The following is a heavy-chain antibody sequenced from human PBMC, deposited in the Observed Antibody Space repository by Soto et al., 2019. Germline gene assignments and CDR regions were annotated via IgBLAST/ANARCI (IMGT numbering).Heavy chain of an antibody. CDR2: ISYDGSNK. D-gene: IGHD6-13*01. CDR3: AKTRGDSSSWYAGDY. J-gene: IGHJ4*02. CDR1: GFTFSSYR. V-gene: IGHV3-30*18. Sequence: QVQLVESGGGVVQPGRSLRLSCAASGFTFSSYRMHWVRQAPGKGLEWVAVISYDGSNKYYADSVKGRFTISRDNSKNTLYLQMNSLRAEDTAVHYCAKTRGDSSSWYAGDYWGQGTLVTVSS.